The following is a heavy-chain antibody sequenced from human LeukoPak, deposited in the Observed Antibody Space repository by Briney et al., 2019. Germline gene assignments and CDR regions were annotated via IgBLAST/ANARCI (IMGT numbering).Heavy chain of an antibody. Sequence: PGGSLRLSCAASGFTFSSYGMHWVRQAPGKGLEWVALIWYDGSNEDYADSVKGRFTISRDNSKNTLYLQMNSLRAEDTALYYCAREKHSSTIVGAADAFDIWGQGTMVTVSS. CDR3: AREKHSSTIVGAADAFDI. J-gene: IGHJ3*02. V-gene: IGHV3-33*01. CDR1: GFTFSSYG. D-gene: IGHD1-26*01. CDR2: IWYDGSNE.